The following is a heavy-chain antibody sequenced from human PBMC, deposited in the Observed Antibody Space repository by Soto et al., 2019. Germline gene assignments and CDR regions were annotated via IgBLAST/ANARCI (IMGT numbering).Heavy chain of an antibody. V-gene: IGHV3-21*01. D-gene: IGHD2-2*02. CDR2: ISSSSGYI. CDR1: GFTFSSYS. Sequence: EGSLRLSCAASGFTFSSYSMNWVRQAPGKGLEWLSFISSSSGYIYYADSVKGRFTISRDNAKNSLYLQMNSLRAEDTAVYYCARDLKKCSSTSCYRSNWFDPWGQGSLVTVSS. CDR3: ARDLKKCSSTSCYRSNWFDP. J-gene: IGHJ5*02.